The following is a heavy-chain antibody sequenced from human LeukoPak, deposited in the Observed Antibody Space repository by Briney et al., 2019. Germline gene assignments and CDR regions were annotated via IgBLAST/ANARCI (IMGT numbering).Heavy chain of an antibody. CDR1: GFTSSTYG. V-gene: IGHV3-23*01. J-gene: IGHJ4*02. CDR2: ISGSGGST. Sequence: GGSLRLSCEASGFTSSTYGMSCVRQAPGKGLEWFSAISGSGGSTYYADSVKGRVTISRDNSKNTLYLQVNSLRVEDTAVYYCAKDRLGAMMYFDFWGQGTLVTVSS. CDR3: AKDRLGAMMYFDF. D-gene: IGHD1-26*01.